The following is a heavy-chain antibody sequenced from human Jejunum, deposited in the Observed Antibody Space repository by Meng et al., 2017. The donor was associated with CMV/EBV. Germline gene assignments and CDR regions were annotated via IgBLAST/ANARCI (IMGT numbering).Heavy chain of an antibody. V-gene: IGHV3-74*01. Sequence: GFTFGDYWMHLVHEAPGKGRVWVSRINSDGITTSYADSVKGRFTISRDNAKNTLFLQMDGLRAEDTALYYCARGFGTEFYSPPYYWSQGTLVTVSS. J-gene: IGHJ4*02. CDR1: GFTFGDYW. CDR2: INSDGITT. CDR3: ARGFGTEFYSPPYY. D-gene: IGHD4-11*01.